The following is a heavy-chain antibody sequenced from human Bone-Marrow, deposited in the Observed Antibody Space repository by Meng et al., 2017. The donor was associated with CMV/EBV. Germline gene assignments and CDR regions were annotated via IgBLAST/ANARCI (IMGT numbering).Heavy chain of an antibody. D-gene: IGHD2-15*01. V-gene: IGHV4-4*02. CDR2: IYHSGST. Sequence: CAVSGVSISSSNWWSWVRQPPGKGLEWIGEIYHSGSTNYNPSLKSRVTISVDKSKNQFSLKLSSVTAADTAVYYCARDAEVENWFNPWGQGTLVTVSS. J-gene: IGHJ5*02. CDR1: GVSISSSNW. CDR3: ARDAEVENWFNP.